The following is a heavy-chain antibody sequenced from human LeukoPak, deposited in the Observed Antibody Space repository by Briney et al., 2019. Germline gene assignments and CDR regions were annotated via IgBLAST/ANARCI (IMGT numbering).Heavy chain of an antibody. D-gene: IGHD3-10*01. J-gene: IGHJ5*02. CDR3: ARDNQGGGFDP. Sequence: GASVKVSCKASGYTFTGYYMHWVRQAPGQGLEWMGWINPKSGGTNYAQKFQGRVTMTRDTSISTAYMELSRLRYDDTAVYYCARDNQGGGFDPWGQGTLVTVSS. V-gene: IGHV1-2*02. CDR2: INPKSGGT. CDR1: GYTFTGYY.